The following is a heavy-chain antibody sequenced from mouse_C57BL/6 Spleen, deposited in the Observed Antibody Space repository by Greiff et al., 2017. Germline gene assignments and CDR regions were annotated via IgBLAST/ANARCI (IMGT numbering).Heavy chain of an antibody. V-gene: IGHV5-17*01. CDR1: GFTFSDYG. Sequence: EVNLVESGGGLVKPGGSLKLSCAASGFTFSDYGRHGVRTGPEKWRCWCAYIMSVCIPSYYADTVEGRFTISRDNAKNTLFLQMTSLRSEDTAMYYCARRYYYCSAHYFDYWGQGTTLTVSS. CDR2: IMSVCIPS. J-gene: IGHJ2*01. CDR3: ARRYYYCSAHYFDY. D-gene: IGHD1-1*01.